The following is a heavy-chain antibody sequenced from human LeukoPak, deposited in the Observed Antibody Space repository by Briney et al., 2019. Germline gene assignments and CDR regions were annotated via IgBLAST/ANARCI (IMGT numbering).Heavy chain of an antibody. V-gene: IGHV1-69*13. D-gene: IGHD3-22*01. Sequence: ASVKVSCKASGGTFSSYAISWVRQAPGQGLEWMGGIIPIFGTANYAQKFQGRVTITADESTSTAYMELSSLRSEDTAVYYCARWALRNYYDSSGYYESGEAFDIWGQGTMVTVSS. CDR3: ARWALRNYYDSSGYYESGEAFDI. CDR2: IIPIFGTA. J-gene: IGHJ3*02. CDR1: GGTFSSYA.